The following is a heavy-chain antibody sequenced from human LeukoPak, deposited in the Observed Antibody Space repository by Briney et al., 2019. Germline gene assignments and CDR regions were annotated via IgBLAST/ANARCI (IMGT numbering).Heavy chain of an antibody. D-gene: IGHD3-10*01. CDR3: AKVRAITMVRGVDFDY. CDR2: ISGSGGST. J-gene: IGHJ4*02. CDR1: GFTFSSYA. V-gene: IGHV3-23*01. Sequence: GGSLRLSCAASGFTFSSYAMSWVRQAPGKGLEWVSAISGSGGSTYYADFVKGRFTISRDNSKNTLYLQMNSLRAEDTAVYYCAKVRAITMVRGVDFDYWGQGTLVTVSS.